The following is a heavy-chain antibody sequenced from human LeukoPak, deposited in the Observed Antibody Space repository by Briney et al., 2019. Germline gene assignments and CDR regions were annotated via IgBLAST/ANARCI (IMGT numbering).Heavy chain of an antibody. J-gene: IGHJ5*02. Sequence: SETLSLTCAVYGGSFSGYYWSWIRQPPGKGLEWIGYIYYSGSTNYNPSLKSRVTISVDTSKNQFSLKLSSVTAADTAVYYCAREIAVAGPPVYNWFDPWGQGTLVTVSS. V-gene: IGHV4-59*01. D-gene: IGHD6-19*01. CDR3: AREIAVAGPPVYNWFDP. CDR1: GGSFSGYY. CDR2: IYYSGST.